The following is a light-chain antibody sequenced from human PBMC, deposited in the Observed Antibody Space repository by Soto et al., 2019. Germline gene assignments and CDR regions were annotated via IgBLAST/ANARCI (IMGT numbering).Light chain of an antibody. CDR2: GAS. V-gene: IGKV3D-15*01. CDR3: QQYNNWPRT. J-gene: IGKJ3*01. CDR1: QSVSSN. Sequence: EIVMTQSPATLSVSPGERATLSCRASQSVSSNLAWYQQKPGQAPRLLIYGASIRATGIPARFSGSGSGTEFTLTISSLQSEDFAVYYCQQYNNWPRTFGPGTKWISN.